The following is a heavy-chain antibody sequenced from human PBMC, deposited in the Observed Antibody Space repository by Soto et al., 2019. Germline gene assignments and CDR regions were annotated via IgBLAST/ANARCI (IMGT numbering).Heavy chain of an antibody. Sequence: PSETLSLTCTVSGGSISSGGYYWSWIRQHPGKGLEWIGYIYYSGSTYYNPSLKSRVTISVDTPKNQFSLKLSSVTAADTAVYYCARPRMDYDFWSGYGHAFDIWGQGTMVTVSS. D-gene: IGHD3-3*01. J-gene: IGHJ3*02. CDR3: ARPRMDYDFWSGYGHAFDI. CDR2: IYYSGST. V-gene: IGHV4-31*03. CDR1: GGSISSGGYY.